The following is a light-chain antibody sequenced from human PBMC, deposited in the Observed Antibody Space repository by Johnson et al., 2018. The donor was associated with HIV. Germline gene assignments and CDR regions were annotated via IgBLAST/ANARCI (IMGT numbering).Light chain of an antibody. CDR2: DDY. Sequence: QSVLTQPPSVSAAPGQKVTISCSGTSSNVGNNYVSWYQQFPGTAPKLLIYDDYKRPSGIPARFSGSKSGTSATLCIPGLKTGDEADYYCGTWDSSLSAGRYVFGTGTKVTVL. J-gene: IGLJ1*01. CDR3: GTWDSSLSAGRYV. V-gene: IGLV1-51*01. CDR1: SSNVGNNY.